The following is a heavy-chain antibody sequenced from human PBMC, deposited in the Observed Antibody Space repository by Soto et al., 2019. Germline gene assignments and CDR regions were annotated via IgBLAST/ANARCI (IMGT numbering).Heavy chain of an antibody. Sequence: QVQLVESGGGLVKPGGSLRLSCAASGFTFSDYYMSWIRQAPGEGLEWVSYTSSSSSYTNYADSVKGRFTISRDNAKNSLYLQMNSLRAEDTAVYYCARAGWGSYLGWFDPWGQGTLVTVSS. CDR1: GFTFSDYY. CDR3: ARAGWGSYLGWFDP. V-gene: IGHV3-11*05. CDR2: TSSSSSYT. D-gene: IGHD3-16*02. J-gene: IGHJ5*02.